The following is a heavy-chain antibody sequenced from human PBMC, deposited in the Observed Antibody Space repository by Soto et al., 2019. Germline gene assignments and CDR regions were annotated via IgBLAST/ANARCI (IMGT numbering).Heavy chain of an antibody. Sequence: GESLKISCKGSGYSFTSYWIGWVRQMPGKGLECMGIIYPGDSYTNYSPSFQGHVTISADKSISTAYLQWSSLKASDTAMYYCARPTNRGKYYYGMDVWGQGTTVTVSS. CDR2: IYPGDSYT. CDR3: ARPTNRGKYYYGMDV. CDR1: GYSFTSYW. V-gene: IGHV5-51*01. J-gene: IGHJ6*02. D-gene: IGHD2-8*01.